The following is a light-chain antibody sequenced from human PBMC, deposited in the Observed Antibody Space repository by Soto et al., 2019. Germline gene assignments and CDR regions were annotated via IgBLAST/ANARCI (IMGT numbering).Light chain of an antibody. J-gene: IGKJ1*01. Sequence: IVLTQSPGTLSLSPGGRTTLSCRASQSISRYLAWYQQNPGQGPRLLIYGASSRATGTPDRFSGSGSGTDFTLTISRLEPEDFAVYYCQQYGSSPSWTFGQGTKVDIK. V-gene: IGKV3-20*01. CDR1: QSISRY. CDR2: GAS. CDR3: QQYGSSPSWT.